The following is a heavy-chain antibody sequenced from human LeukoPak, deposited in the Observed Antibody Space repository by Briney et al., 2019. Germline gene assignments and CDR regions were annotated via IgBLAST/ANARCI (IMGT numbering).Heavy chain of an antibody. CDR2: ISAYYGNT. D-gene: IGHD3-10*01. V-gene: IGHV1-18*01. Sequence: GASVKVSCKASGYTFTSYGISWVRQAPGQGLEWMGWISAYYGNTNYAQKLQGRVTMTTDTSTSTAYMELRSLRSDDTAVYYCARDLPMVRGVRGFDYWGQGTLVTVSS. J-gene: IGHJ4*02. CDR3: ARDLPMVRGVRGFDY. CDR1: GYTFTSYG.